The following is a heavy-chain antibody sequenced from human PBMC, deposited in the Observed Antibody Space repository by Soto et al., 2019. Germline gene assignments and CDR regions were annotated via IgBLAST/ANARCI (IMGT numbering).Heavy chain of an antibody. CDR2: ISHDGSNK. CDR3: AKGPRVRYFDWLRSGFDP. Sequence: LVESGGGVVQPGRSLRLSCAASAFTFRSYGMHWVRQAPDKGPEWVAVISHDGSNKYYADSVKGRFTISRDNSKNTLYLQMNSLRAEDTAVYYCAKGPRVRYFDWLRSGFDPWGQGTLVTVSS. V-gene: IGHV3-30*18. D-gene: IGHD3-9*01. CDR1: AFTFRSYG. J-gene: IGHJ5*02.